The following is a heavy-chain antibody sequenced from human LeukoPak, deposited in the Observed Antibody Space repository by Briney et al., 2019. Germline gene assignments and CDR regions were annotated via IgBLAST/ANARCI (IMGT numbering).Heavy chain of an antibody. Sequence: PGGSLRLSCAASGFTFSSYAMPWVRQAPGKGLEWVAVISYDGSNKYYADSVKGRFTTSRDNSKNTLYLQMNSLRAEDTAVYYCARVRVGRDGYSSSKFDYWGQGTLVTVSS. CDR2: ISYDGSNK. D-gene: IGHD5-24*01. CDR1: GFTFSSYA. J-gene: IGHJ4*02. V-gene: IGHV3-30-3*01. CDR3: ARVRVGRDGYSSSKFDY.